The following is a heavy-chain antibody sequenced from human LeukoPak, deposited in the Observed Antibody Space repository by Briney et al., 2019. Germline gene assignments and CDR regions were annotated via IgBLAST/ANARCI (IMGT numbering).Heavy chain of an antibody. D-gene: IGHD3-9*01. CDR2: INPSGGST. J-gene: IGHJ4*02. Sequence: GASVKVSCKASGYTFTSYYMHWVRQAPGQGLEWMGLINPSGGSTNYAQKFQGRVTMTRDTSISTAYMELSRLRSDDTAVYYCARDQYDILTGYYIPIDYWGQGTLVTVSS. V-gene: IGHV1-2*06. CDR1: GYTFTSYY. CDR3: ARDQYDILTGYYIPIDY.